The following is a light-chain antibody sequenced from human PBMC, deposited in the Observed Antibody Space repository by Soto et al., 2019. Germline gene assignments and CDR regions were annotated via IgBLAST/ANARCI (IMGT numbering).Light chain of an antibody. V-gene: IGKV3-15*01. J-gene: IGKJ5*01. Sequence: EIVMTQSPATLSVSPGERATLSCRASQSVSSNLAWYQKKPGQAPRLLIYSASTRATGIPARFSGSGSGTEFTLTISSLQSEDFAVYYCQQYNNWPPLTFGQGTRLEIK. CDR1: QSVSSN. CDR3: QQYNNWPPLT. CDR2: SAS.